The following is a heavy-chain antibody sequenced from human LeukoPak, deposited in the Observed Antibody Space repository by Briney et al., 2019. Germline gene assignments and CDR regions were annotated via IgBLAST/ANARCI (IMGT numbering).Heavy chain of an antibody. Sequence: GGSLRLSCAASGFTFSSYAMSWVRQAPGKGLEWVLAISGSGGSTYYADSVKGRFTISRDNSKNTLYLQMNSLRAEDTAVCYCAKALDPSLLWFGELPNWGQGTLVTVSS. CDR2: ISGSGGST. CDR3: AKALDPSLLWFGELPN. D-gene: IGHD3-10*01. J-gene: IGHJ4*02. CDR1: GFTFSSYA. V-gene: IGHV3-23*01.